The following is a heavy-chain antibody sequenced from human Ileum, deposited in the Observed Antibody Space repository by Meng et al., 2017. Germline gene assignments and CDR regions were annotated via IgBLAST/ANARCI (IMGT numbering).Heavy chain of an antibody. CDR2: ISSTNSYK. V-gene: IGHV3-21*01. Sequence: GESLKISCAASGFTFSSYTMNWVRQAPGKGLEWVSYISSTNSYKYYTDSVKGRFTISRDNAKNSLYLQMNSLRAEDTAVYYCARDGSGSYYEPQAFDIWGQGTMVTVSS. CDR3: ARDGSGSYYEPQAFDI. D-gene: IGHD1-26*01. CDR1: GFTFSSYT. J-gene: IGHJ3*02.